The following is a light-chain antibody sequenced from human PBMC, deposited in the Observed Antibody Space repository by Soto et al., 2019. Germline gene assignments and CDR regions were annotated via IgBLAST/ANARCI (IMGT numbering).Light chain of an antibody. V-gene: IGKV3-15*01. CDR1: QSVSSN. CDR3: QQYNNWPTWT. CDR2: RAS. J-gene: IGKJ1*01. Sequence: EIVLTQSPATLSLSPGERATLSCRTSQSVSSNLAWYQQKPGQAPRLLIYRASTRATGIPARFSGSGSGTEFTLTISSLQTEDFAVYYCQQYNNWPTWTSGQGTKVDIK.